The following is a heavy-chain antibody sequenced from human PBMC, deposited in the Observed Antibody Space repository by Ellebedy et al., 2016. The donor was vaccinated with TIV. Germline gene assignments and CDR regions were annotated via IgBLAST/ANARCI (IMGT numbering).Heavy chain of an antibody. Sequence: PGGSLRLSCAASGFTFSSYGMHWVRQAQGKGLEWVAVIWYDGSNKYYADSVKGRFTISSDNSKNTLYLQMNILRAEDTAVYYCARGHLLYYDSSGFDYWGQGTLVTVSS. CDR2: IWYDGSNK. V-gene: IGHV3-33*01. J-gene: IGHJ4*02. CDR3: ARGHLLYYDSSGFDY. D-gene: IGHD3-22*01. CDR1: GFTFSSYG.